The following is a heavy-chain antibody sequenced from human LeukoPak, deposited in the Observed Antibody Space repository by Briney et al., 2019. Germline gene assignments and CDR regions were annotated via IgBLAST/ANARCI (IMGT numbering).Heavy chain of an antibody. D-gene: IGHD6-6*01. CDR1: GYTFTSYD. CDR3: AGERGQHSSSSGWFDP. CDR2: MNPNSGNT. Sequence: ASVKVSCKASGYTFTSYDINWVRQATGQGLEWMGWMNPNSGNTGYAQKFQGRVTMTRNTSISTAYMELSSLRSEDTAVYYCAGERGQHSSSSGWFDPWGQGTLVTVSS. J-gene: IGHJ5*02. V-gene: IGHV1-8*01.